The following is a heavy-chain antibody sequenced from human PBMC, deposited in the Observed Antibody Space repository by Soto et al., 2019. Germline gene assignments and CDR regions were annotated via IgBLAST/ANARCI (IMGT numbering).Heavy chain of an antibody. D-gene: IGHD3-3*01. CDR2: IKQDGSEK. CDR3: ARDRYSYYDFWSGSLPYYYYGMDV. Sequence: SLRLSCAASGFTFSSYWMSWVRQAPGKGLEWVGNIKQDGSEKYYVDSVKGRFTISRDNAKNSLYLQMNSLRAEDTAVYYCARDRYSYYDFWSGSLPYYYYGMDVWGQGTTVPV. CDR1: GFTFSSYW. J-gene: IGHJ6*02. V-gene: IGHV3-7*01.